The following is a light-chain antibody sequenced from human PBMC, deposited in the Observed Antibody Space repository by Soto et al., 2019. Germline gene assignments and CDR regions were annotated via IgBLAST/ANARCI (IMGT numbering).Light chain of an antibody. J-gene: IGLJ1*01. CDR2: RND. Sequence: QSVLTQPPSASGTPGQAGSISCSGSDSNIGSNYVYWYQQVPGMAPKLLLFRNDQRPSGVPDRFSGFKSGTSASLGISGRRPEDEAFYYCAAREDRLNGNLFGTGTQLTVL. CDR1: DSNIGSNY. CDR3: AAREDRLNGNL. V-gene: IGLV1-47*01.